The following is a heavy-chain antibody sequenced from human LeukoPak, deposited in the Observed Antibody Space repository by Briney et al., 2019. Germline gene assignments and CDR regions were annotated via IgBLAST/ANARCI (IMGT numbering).Heavy chain of an antibody. CDR2: IKSKTDGGTT. CDR3: TTALTMVIWY. V-gene: IGHV3-15*01. D-gene: IGHD3-10*01. CDR1: GFTFSNSA. Sequence: GGSLRLSCAASGFTFSNSALSWVRQAPGKGLEWVGRIKSKTDGGTTDYAAPVKGRFTISRDDSKNTLYLQMNSLKTEDIAVYYCTTALTMVIWYWGQGTLVTVSS. J-gene: IGHJ4*02.